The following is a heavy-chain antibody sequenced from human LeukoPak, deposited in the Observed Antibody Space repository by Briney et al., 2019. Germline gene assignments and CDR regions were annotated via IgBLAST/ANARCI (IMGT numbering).Heavy chain of an antibody. CDR1: GFTFRSYA. V-gene: IGHV3-23*01. J-gene: IGHJ4*02. Sequence: GGSLRFSCAASGFTFRSYAMSWVRQAPGKGLEWVSTVTGGAVATYYADSVRGRHTISRDNSKNTLYLQMNSLRAEDTAVYYCARDSPLKGYNSGWATNSFDFWGQGTLVTVSS. D-gene: IGHD6-19*01. CDR3: ARDSPLKGYNSGWATNSFDF. CDR2: VTGGAVAT.